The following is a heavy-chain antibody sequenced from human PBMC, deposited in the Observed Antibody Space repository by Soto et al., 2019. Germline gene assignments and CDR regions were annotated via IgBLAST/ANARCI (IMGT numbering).Heavy chain of an antibody. J-gene: IGHJ6*02. V-gene: IGHV3-21*01. D-gene: IGHD3-9*01. Sequence: PGGSLRLSCAASGFTFSSYSMNWVRQAPGKGLEWVSSISSSSSYIYYADSVKGRFTISRDNAKNSLYLQMNSLRAEDTAVYYCARDRRARYFDWLLYDGNPHESYYYYGMDVWGQGTTVTVS. CDR2: ISSSSSYI. CDR1: GFTFSSYS. CDR3: ARDRRARYFDWLLYDGNPHESYYYYGMDV.